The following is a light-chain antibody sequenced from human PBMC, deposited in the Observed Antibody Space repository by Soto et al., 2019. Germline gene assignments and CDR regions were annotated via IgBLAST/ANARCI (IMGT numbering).Light chain of an antibody. CDR2: QVS. V-gene: IGLV2-14*01. J-gene: IGLJ1*01. CDR1: SSDVGNYNY. CDR3: SSYTSSSNDV. Sequence: QSVLTKPASVSGSPGQSITISCTGTSSDVGNYNYVSWYQQHPAKAPKLMIFQVSNRPSGISSRFSGSKSGNTASLTISGLQAEDEADYYCSSYTSSSNDVFGTGT.